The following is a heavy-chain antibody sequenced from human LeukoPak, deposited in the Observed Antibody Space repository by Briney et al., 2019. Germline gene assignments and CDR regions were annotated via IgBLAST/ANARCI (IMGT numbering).Heavy chain of an antibody. CDR1: GYSISSAYY. CDR2: MYHSGGT. Sequence: SETVSLTCSVSGYSISSAYYWGWIRQPPGKGLEWIGTMYHSGGTNYNPSLKSRVTISVDTSKNQFSLKLSSVTAADTAVYYCARNRVLRYFDWSSYYMDVWGKGTTVTVSS. V-gene: IGHV4-38-2*02. J-gene: IGHJ6*03. D-gene: IGHD3-9*01. CDR3: ARNRVLRYFDWSSYYMDV.